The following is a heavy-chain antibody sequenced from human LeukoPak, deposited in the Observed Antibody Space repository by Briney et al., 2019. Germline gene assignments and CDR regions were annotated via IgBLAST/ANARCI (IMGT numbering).Heavy chain of an antibody. Sequence: SETLSLTCAVYGGSFSGYYWSWIRQPPGKGLEWIGEINHSGGTNYNPSLKSRITISVDTSKNQFSLKLSSVTAADPAVYYCARYESGYDYDWFDYWGQGTLVTVSS. CDR2: INHSGGT. J-gene: IGHJ4*02. V-gene: IGHV4-34*01. D-gene: IGHD5-12*01. CDR1: GGSFSGYY. CDR3: ARYESGYDYDWFDY.